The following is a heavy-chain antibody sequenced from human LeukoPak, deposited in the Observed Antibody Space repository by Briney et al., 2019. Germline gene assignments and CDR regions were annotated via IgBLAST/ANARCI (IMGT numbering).Heavy chain of an antibody. D-gene: IGHD2-8*01. V-gene: IGHV1-2*02. CDR1: GYTFTGYY. CDR2: MNPNSGGT. CDR3: ARDWSGIHCTGYRCQSLDF. J-gene: IGHJ4*02. Sequence: ASVKVSCKASGYTFTGYYMHWVRQAPGQGLEWMGWMNPNSGGTNFAQKFQGRITMTRDTSTSTVYMELNRLQSDDTALYYCARDWSGIHCTGYRCQSLDFWGQGTLVTVSS.